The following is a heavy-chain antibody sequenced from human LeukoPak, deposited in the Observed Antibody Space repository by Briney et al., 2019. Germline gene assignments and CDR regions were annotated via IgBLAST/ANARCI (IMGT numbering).Heavy chain of an antibody. CDR1: GFIFSNYN. CDR2: ISSSSSTI. V-gene: IGHV3-48*02. Sequence: GGSLRLSCVASGFIFSNYNMDWDRQAPGKGLEWVSYISSSSSTIYYADSVKGRFTISRDNAKNSLYLQMNSLRDEDTAVYYCARLTYGFWGQGTLVTVSS. J-gene: IGHJ4*02. D-gene: IGHD4-17*01. CDR3: ARLTYGF.